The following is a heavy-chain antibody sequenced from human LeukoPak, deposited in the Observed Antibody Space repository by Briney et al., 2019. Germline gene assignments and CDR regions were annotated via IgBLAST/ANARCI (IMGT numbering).Heavy chain of an antibody. CDR2: IYYSGST. J-gene: IGHJ6*03. V-gene: IGHV4-39*02. CDR1: GGSISSSSYY. D-gene: IGHD4-17*01. Sequence: SETLSLTCTVSGGSISSSSYYWGWIRQPPGKGLEWIGSIYYSGSTYYNPSLKSRVTISVDTSKNQFSLKLSSVTAADTAVYYCAKDSTATVTTFLGVPHYYYMDVWGKGTTVTVSS. CDR3: AKDSTATVTTFLGVPHYYYMDV.